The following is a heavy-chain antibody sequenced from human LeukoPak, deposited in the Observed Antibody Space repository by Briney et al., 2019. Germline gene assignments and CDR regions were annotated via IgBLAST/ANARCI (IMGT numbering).Heavy chain of an antibody. D-gene: IGHD2-15*01. Sequence: GGSLTLSCAASGCTFSSYGMHWVRQAPGKGLEWVAFIRYDGSNKYYADFVKGRFTISRDNSKNTLYLQMNSLRAEDTAVYYCAKGSPSDIVVVVAARRPFDYWGQGTLVTVSS. CDR3: AKGSPSDIVVVVAARRPFDY. CDR1: GCTFSSYG. CDR2: IRYDGSNK. V-gene: IGHV3-30*02. J-gene: IGHJ4*02.